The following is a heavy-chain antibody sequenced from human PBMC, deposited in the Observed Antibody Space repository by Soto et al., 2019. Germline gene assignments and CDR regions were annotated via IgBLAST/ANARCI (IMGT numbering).Heavy chain of an antibody. CDR1: GYTFTSYA. CDR2: INAGNGNT. CDR3: ARMVRGVIWWFDP. D-gene: IGHD3-10*01. J-gene: IGHJ5*02. Sequence: ASVKVSCKASGYTFTSYAMHWVRQAPGQRLEWMGWINAGNGNTKYSQKFQGRVTITRDTSASTAYMELSSLRSEDTAVYYCARMVRGVIWWFDPWGQGXLVTVYS. V-gene: IGHV1-3*01.